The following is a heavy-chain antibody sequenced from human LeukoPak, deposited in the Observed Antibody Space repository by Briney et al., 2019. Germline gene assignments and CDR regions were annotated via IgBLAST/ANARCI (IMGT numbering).Heavy chain of an antibody. Sequence: GGSLRLSCAAYGFTFSSYAMSWVRQAPGKGLEWVSAISGSGGSTYYADSVKGRFTISRDNSKNTLYLQMNSLRAEDTAVYYCARELTSYYYGSGSYGGGFDYWGQGTLVTVSS. CDR2: ISGSGGST. V-gene: IGHV3-23*01. CDR1: GFTFSSYA. CDR3: ARELTSYYYGSGSYGGGFDY. J-gene: IGHJ4*02. D-gene: IGHD3-10*01.